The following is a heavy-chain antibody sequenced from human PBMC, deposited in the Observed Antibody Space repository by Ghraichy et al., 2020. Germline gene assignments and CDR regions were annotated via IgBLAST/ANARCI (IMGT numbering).Heavy chain of an antibody. CDR3: ARAFYFDANGYSDAFDV. J-gene: IGHJ3*01. CDR1: GGSISSDDYY. CDR2: ISYSGLN. V-gene: IGHV4-30-4*01. D-gene: IGHD2-8*01. Sequence: SETLSLTCNLSGGSISSDDYYWGWIRQPPGKGLEWIGYISYSGLNYYNPSLKSRLTISEDTSKKQFSLHLSSVTAADTAVYYCARAFYFDANGYSDAFDVWGQGTLVTVSS.